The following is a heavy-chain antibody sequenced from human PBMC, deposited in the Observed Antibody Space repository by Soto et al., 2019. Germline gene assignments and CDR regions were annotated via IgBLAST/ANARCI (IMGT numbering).Heavy chain of an antibody. D-gene: IGHD1-26*01. V-gene: IGHV1-69*01. Sequence: QVQLVQSGAEVKKPGSSVKVSCKASGGTFSSYAISWVRQAPGQGLEWMGGIIPIFGTANYAQKFQGRVMITADESTSTAYMELSSLRSEDTAVYYCARDRYSGSYYVRGAFDIWGKGTMVTFSS. CDR1: GGTFSSYA. CDR3: ARDRYSGSYYVRGAFDI. J-gene: IGHJ3*02. CDR2: IIPIFGTA.